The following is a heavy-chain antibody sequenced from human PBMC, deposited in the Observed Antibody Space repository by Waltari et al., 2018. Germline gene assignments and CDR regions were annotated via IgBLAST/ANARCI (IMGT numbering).Heavy chain of an antibody. V-gene: IGHV1-2*06. D-gene: IGHD3-22*01. J-gene: IGHJ5*02. Sequence: VQLVQSGAEVKKPGESLKISCKASGYTFTGYYMNWVRQAPGQGLEWMGRINPNSVGTNYAQKFQGRVTMTRDTSISTAYMELSRLRSDDTAVYYCARGSYYDSSGYSLNWFDPWGQGTLVTVSS. CDR2: INPNSVGT. CDR3: ARGSYYDSSGYSLNWFDP. CDR1: GYTFTGYY.